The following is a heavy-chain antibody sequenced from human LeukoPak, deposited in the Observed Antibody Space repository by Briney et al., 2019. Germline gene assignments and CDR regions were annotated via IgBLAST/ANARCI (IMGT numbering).Heavy chain of an antibody. J-gene: IGHJ3*02. Sequence: KGLEWVSSISSSSSYIYYADSVKGRFTISRDNAKSSLYLQMNSLRAEDTAVYYCARDDAFDIWGQGTMVTVSS. V-gene: IGHV3-21*01. CDR2: ISSSSSYI. CDR3: ARDDAFDI.